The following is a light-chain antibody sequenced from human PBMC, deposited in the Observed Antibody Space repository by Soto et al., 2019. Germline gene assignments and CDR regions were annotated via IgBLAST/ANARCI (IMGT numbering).Light chain of an antibody. J-gene: IGKJ4*01. CDR2: AAS. CDR1: QGIGRD. Sequence: DIQLTQSPSFLSASEGDRVTITCRASQGIGRDLAWYQQKPGQAPKLLIYAASTLQSGVPTRFSGSGSGTEFNLTISSLQPEDFATYSCQQLNSFPFTFGGGTKVEIK. V-gene: IGKV1-9*01. CDR3: QQLNSFPFT.